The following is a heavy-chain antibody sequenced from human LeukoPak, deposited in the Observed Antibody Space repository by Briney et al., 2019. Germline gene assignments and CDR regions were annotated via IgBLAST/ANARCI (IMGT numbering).Heavy chain of an antibody. D-gene: IGHD5-18*01. V-gene: IGHV3-23*01. CDR3: ARDLGGTAMVTAY. CDR2: ISGSGGST. J-gene: IGHJ4*02. Sequence: PGGSLRLSCAASGFTFSRYGMSWVRQAPGKGLEWVSAISGSGGSTYYADSVKGRFTISRDNAKNSLYLQMNSLRAEDTAVYYCARDLGGTAMVTAYWGQGTLVTVSS. CDR1: GFTFSRYG.